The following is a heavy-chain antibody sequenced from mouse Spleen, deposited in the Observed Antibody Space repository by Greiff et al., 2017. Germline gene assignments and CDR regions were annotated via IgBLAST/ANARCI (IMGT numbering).Heavy chain of an antibody. CDR3: TTGWLLRDYAMDY. D-gene: IGHD2-3*01. CDR1: GFTFSDFY. J-gene: IGHJ4*01. Sequence: EVQRVESGGGLVQSGRSLRLSCATSGFTFSDFYMEWVRQAPGKGLEWIAASRNKANDYTTEYSASVKGRFIVSRDTSQSILYLQMNALRAEDTAVYYCTTGWLLRDYAMDYWGQGTSVTVSS. V-gene: IGHV7-1*01. CDR2: SRNKANDYTT.